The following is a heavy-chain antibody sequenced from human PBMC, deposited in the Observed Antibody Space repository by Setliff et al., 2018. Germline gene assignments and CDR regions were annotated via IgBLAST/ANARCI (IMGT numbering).Heavy chain of an antibody. CDR2: IYTSGST. Sequence: PSETLSLTCTVSGGSISSSSYYWSWIRQPAGKGLEWIGRIYTSGSTNYNPSLKSRATISVDTSKNQFSLKLSSVTAADTAVYYCARGGYYYDSSGYYQASYYYYYGMDVWGQGTTVTVSS. CDR3: ARGGYYYDSSGYYQASYYYYYGMDV. J-gene: IGHJ6*02. D-gene: IGHD3-22*01. CDR1: GGSISSSSYY. V-gene: IGHV4-61*02.